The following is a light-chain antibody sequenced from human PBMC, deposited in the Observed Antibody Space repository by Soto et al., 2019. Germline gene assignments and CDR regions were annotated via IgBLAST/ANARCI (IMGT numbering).Light chain of an antibody. CDR1: QNVNTN. V-gene: IGKV3-15*01. J-gene: IGKJ4*01. CDR3: QQSNDWPLT. CDR2: GAS. Sequence: EKVMTQSPATLSVSPGERATLSCRASQNVNTNLAWYQQKPGQAPRLLISGASTRATGIPARFSGSGSGTEFPLSITSVQSEDFAVYYCQQSNDWPLTFGGGTKVEIK.